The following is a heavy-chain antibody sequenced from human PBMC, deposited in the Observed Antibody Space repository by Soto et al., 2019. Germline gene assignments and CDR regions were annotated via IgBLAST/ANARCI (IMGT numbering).Heavy chain of an antibody. CDR3: ARGVHYDSSGYYYFY. V-gene: IGHV1-69*13. J-gene: IGHJ4*02. CDR1: GGTFSSYA. D-gene: IGHD3-22*01. Sequence: GASVKVSCKASGGTFSSYAIGWVRQAPGQGLEWMGGIIPIFGTANYAQKFQGRVTITADESTSTAYMELRSLRSEDTAVYYCARGVHYDSSGYYYFYWGQGTLVTVSS. CDR2: IIPIFGTA.